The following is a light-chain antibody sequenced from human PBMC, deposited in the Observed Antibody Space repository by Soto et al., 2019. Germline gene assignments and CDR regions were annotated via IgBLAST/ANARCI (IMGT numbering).Light chain of an antibody. J-gene: IGKJ1*01. CDR3: QQYDSWT. V-gene: IGKV3-20*01. CDR2: GAS. Sequence: EIVLTQSPGTLSLSPGERATLSCRASQSISSPYLAWYQQKPGQAPRLLIDGASSRATGVPDRFSGSGSGTDFTLTISRLEPEDFAVYYCQQYDSWTFGQGTKADIX. CDR1: QSISSPY.